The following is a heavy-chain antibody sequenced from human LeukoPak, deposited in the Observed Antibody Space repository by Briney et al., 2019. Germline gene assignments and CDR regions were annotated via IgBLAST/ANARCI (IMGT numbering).Heavy chain of an antibody. V-gene: IGHV3-23*01. J-gene: IGHJ4*02. CDR3: RRGSGSYL. Sequence: GGSLRLSCAASGFTFNSYAMSWVRQAPGKGLEWVSSISGGGGSTYYTDSVKGWFTISRDNSKNTLNLQMNSLRAEDTAVYYCRRGSGSYLWGQGTLVTVSS. CDR2: ISGGGGST. D-gene: IGHD3-10*01. CDR1: GFTFNSYA.